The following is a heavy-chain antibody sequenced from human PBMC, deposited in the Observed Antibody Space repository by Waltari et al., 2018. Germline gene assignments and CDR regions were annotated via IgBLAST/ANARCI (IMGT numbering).Heavy chain of an antibody. D-gene: IGHD1-26*01. V-gene: IGHV1-69*01. J-gene: IGHJ3*02. CDR2: IIPIFGTA. Sequence: QVQLVQSGAEVKKLGSSVKVSCKASGGTFSSYAISWVRQAPGQGREWMGGIIPIFGTANYAQKFQGRVTITADESTSTAYMELSSLRSEDTAVYYCAQSGSYYDDDAFDIWGQGTMVTVSS. CDR1: GGTFSSYA. CDR3: AQSGSYYDDDAFDI.